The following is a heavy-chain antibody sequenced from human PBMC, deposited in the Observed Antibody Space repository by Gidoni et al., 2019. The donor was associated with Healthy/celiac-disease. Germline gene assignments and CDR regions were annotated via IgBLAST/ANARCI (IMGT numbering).Heavy chain of an antibody. Sequence: EVQLVETGGGLIQPGGSLRLSCAASGFTVSSNYMSWVRQAPGKGLEWVSVIYSGGSTYYADSVKGRFTISRDNSKNTLYLQMNSLRAEDTAVYYCARGPTYYYDSSGYYYDYWGQGTLVTVSS. J-gene: IGHJ4*02. CDR3: ARGPTYYYDSSGYYYDY. CDR2: IYSGGST. CDR1: GFTVSSNY. D-gene: IGHD3-22*01. V-gene: IGHV3-53*02.